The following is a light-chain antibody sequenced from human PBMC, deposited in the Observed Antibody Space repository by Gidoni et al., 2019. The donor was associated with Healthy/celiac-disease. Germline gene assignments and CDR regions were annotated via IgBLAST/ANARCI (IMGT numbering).Light chain of an antibody. CDR2: AAS. V-gene: IGKV3-20*01. CDR3: QQYGSSLYT. CDR1: QSVSSSY. J-gene: IGKJ2*01. Sequence: EIELTQSPATLSVSPGERATLTCRAGQSVSSSYLAWYQQKPGQAPRLLIYAASSMASGVPDRFSGSGSGTDFTLTISRLEPEDFAVYYCQQYGSSLYTFGQGTKLEIK.